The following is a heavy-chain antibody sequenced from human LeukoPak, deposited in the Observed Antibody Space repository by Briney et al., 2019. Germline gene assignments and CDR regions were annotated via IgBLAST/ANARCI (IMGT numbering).Heavy chain of an antibody. J-gene: IGHJ6*02. Sequence: GRSLRLSCAASGFTFSTYSMHWVRQAPGKGLEWVAVISYDGTNIYYADSVKGRFTISRDNSKNTLYLQMNSLRAEDTAVYYCARDHITLVRGVIYYYYGVDVWGPGTTATVSS. V-gene: IGHV3-30-3*01. CDR3: ARDHITLVRGVIYYYYGVDV. CDR2: ISYDGTNI. CDR1: GFTFSTYS. D-gene: IGHD3-10*01.